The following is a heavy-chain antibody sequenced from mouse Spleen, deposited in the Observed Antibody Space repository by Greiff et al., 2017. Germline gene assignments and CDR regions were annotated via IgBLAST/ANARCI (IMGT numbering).Heavy chain of an antibody. J-gene: IGHJ4*01. Sequence: EVMLVESGGGLVKPGGSLKLSCAASGFTFSSYAMSWVRQTPEKRLEWVAAINSNGGSTYYPDTVKDRFTISRDNAKNTLYLQMSSLRSEDTALYYCARLGYSNPYAMDYWGQGTSVTVSS. CDR2: INSNGGST. D-gene: IGHD2-5*01. CDR1: GFTFSSYA. CDR3: ARLGYSNPYAMDY. V-gene: IGHV5-6-2*01.